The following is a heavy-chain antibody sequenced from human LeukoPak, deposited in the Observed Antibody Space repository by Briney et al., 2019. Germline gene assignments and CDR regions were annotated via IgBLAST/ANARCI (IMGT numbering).Heavy chain of an antibody. J-gene: IGHJ6*02. V-gene: IGHV3-23*01. CDR1: GFTSIAYA. D-gene: IGHD3-16*01. Sequence: GGSLRLSCVGSGFTSIAYALTWARQAPGKGLEWVSGISGGGVTTYYADSVKGRFTISRDNSKNTLYLQMNSLRANDTAIYYCARNQQLGGHSYYYYGMDVWGQGTTVTVSS. CDR3: ARNQQLGGHSYYYYGMDV. CDR2: ISGGGVTT.